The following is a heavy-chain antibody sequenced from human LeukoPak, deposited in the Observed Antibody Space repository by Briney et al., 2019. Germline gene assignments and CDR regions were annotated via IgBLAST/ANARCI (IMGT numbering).Heavy chain of an antibody. Sequence: GGSLRLSCAASGFTFSNYVIHWVRQAPGKGLEWVTVISYDGSTKNDADSVKGRFTISRHNSRNTLYLQMNSLRAEDTAVYYCARDLRGGNFDSWGQGILVTVSS. D-gene: IGHD2-15*01. CDR2: ISYDGSTK. CDR1: GFTFSNYV. J-gene: IGHJ4*02. CDR3: ARDLRGGNFDS. V-gene: IGHV3-30*14.